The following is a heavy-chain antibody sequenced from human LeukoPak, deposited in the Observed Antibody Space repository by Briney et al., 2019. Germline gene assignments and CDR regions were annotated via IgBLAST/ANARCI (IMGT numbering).Heavy chain of an antibody. D-gene: IGHD5-24*01. Sequence: GGSLRLSCAASGFTFDDYGMHWVRQVPGKGLEWVSGINWNSVSTDYAESVKGRVTISRDNAKSSLYLQMNSLRPEDTALYYCAIDYKTPLLSFDAFDIWRQGTMVTVSS. CDR1: GFTFDDYG. V-gene: IGHV3-9*01. CDR3: AIDYKTPLLSFDAFDI. CDR2: INWNSVST. J-gene: IGHJ3*02.